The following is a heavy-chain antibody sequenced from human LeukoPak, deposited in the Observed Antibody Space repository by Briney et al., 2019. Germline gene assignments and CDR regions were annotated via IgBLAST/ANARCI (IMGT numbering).Heavy chain of an antibody. J-gene: IGHJ3*02. Sequence: PGGSLRLSCTVSVFTVSSNSMSWVRQAPGKGLEWVSFIYSDNTHYSDSVKGRFTISRDNSKNTLYLQMNSLRAEDTAVYYCAREYVGDYYDSSGYYPGGPFDIWGQGTMVTVSS. CDR3: AREYVGDYYDSSGYYPGGPFDI. D-gene: IGHD3-22*01. CDR2: IYSDNT. CDR1: VFTVSSNS. V-gene: IGHV3-53*01.